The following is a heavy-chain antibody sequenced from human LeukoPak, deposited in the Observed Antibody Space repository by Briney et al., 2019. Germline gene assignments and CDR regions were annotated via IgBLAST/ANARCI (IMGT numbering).Heavy chain of an antibody. D-gene: IGHD5-12*01. CDR1: GYTFTGYY. CDR2: INPNSGGT. V-gene: IGHV1-2*06. J-gene: IGHJ6*03. CDR3: ARDREWLRDYYYMDV. Sequence: GASVKVSCKASGYTFTGYYMHWVRQAPGQGLEGMGRINPNSGGTNYAQKFQGRVTMTRDTSISTAYMELSRLRSDDTAVYYCARDREWLRDYYYMDVWGKGTTVTVSS.